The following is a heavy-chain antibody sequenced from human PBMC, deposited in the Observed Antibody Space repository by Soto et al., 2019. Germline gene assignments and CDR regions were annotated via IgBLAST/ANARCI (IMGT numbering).Heavy chain of an antibody. D-gene: IGHD3-9*01. CDR1: GYTFTSYY. CDR3: ARDRDILTGYFPYYYSYYGMDV. V-gene: IGHV1-46*01. CDR2: INPSGAST. J-gene: IGHJ6*02. Sequence: ASVKVSCKASGYTFTSYYMHWVRQAPGQGLEWMGIINPSGASTSYAQKFQGRVTMTRDTSTRTVYMELSSLRSEDTAVYYCARDRDILTGYFPYYYSYYGMDVWGQGTTVTVSS.